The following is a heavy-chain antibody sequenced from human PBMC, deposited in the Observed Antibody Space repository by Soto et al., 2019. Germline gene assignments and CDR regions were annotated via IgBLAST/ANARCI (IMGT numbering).Heavy chain of an antibody. CDR1: GGTFSSYT. Sequence: QVQLVQSGAEVKKPGSSVKVSCKASGGTFSSYTISWVRQAPGQGLEWMGRIIPILGIANYAQKFQGRVTITADKSTSTAYIELSSLRSEDTAVYYCASDSSSWYRGMYVWGQGTTVTVSS. CDR2: IIPILGIA. CDR3: ASDSSSWYRGMYV. V-gene: IGHV1-69*02. D-gene: IGHD6-13*01. J-gene: IGHJ6*02.